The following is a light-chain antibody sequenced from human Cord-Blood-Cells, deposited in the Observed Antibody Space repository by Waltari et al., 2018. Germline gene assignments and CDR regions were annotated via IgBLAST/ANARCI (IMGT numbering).Light chain of an antibody. V-gene: IGLV2-14*01. CDR2: DVS. CDR1: SSDVGGYNY. CDR3: SSYTSSLVV. J-gene: IGLJ2*01. Sequence: QSALTQPASVSGSPGQPITISCTGTSSDVGGYNYVSWYQQHPGKAPKLMIYDVSKRPSGVSNRFSGSKSGNTASLTISGLQAEDEADYYCSSYTSSLVVFGGGTKLTVL.